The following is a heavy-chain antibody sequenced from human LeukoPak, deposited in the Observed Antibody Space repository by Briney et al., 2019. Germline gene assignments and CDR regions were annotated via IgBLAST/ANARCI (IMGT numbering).Heavy chain of an antibody. V-gene: IGHV1-69*05. J-gene: IGHJ5*02. D-gene: IGHD3-10*01. CDR3: ARGSGSGSYYGVWFDP. CDR1: GGTFSSYA. Sequence: SVKVSCKASGGTFSSYAISWVRQAPGQGLEWMGGIIPIFGTANYAQKFQGRVTITRNTSISTAYMELSSLRSEDTAVYYCARGSGSGSYYGVWFDPWGQGTLVTVSS. CDR2: IIPIFGTA.